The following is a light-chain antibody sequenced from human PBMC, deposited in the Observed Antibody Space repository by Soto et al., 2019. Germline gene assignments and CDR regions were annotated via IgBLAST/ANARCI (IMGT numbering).Light chain of an antibody. CDR1: SSDVGGYNY. CDR2: DVS. CDR3: CSYEGTYASV. Sequence: QSALTQPRSVSGSPGQSVTISCTGTSSDVGGYNYVSWYQQHPGKAPKLMIYDVSKRPSGVPDRFSGSKSGNTASLTISGLQAEDEADYYCCSYEGTYASVFGGGTKLPVL. J-gene: IGLJ3*02. V-gene: IGLV2-11*01.